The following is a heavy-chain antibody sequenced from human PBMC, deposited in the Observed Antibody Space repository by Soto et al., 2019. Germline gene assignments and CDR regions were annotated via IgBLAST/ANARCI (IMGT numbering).Heavy chain of an antibody. D-gene: IGHD4-4*01. Sequence: ETLSPTCPFSGGSITDVYSSWILQPPGKGLEWIGFIFYSGSTNYNPSLKSRVTISVDTSKDQFSLKVRSVTAADTDVYYCARAPVGQSHVDSKPYYYYGMDVWGQATTVNVSS. CDR2: IFYSGST. CDR3: ARAPVGQSHVDSKPYYYYGMDV. CDR1: GGSITDVY. V-gene: IGHV4-59*01. J-gene: IGHJ6*02.